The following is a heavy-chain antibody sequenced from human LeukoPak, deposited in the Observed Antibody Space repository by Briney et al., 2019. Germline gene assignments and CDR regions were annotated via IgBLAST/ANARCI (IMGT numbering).Heavy chain of an antibody. CDR1: GHTLTELS. CDR2: FDPEDGET. J-gene: IGHJ4*02. V-gene: IGHV1-24*01. Sequence: ASVKVSCKVSGHTLTELSMHWVRQAPGKGLEWMGGFDPEDGETIYAQKFQGRVTMTEDTSTDTAYMELSSLRSEDTAVYYCATAPGGYYDSSGYYDYWGQGTLVTVSS. CDR3: ATAPGGYYDSSGYYDY. D-gene: IGHD3-22*01.